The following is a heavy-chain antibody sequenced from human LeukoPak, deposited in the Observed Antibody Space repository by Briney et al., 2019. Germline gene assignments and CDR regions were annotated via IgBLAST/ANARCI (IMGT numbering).Heavy chain of an antibody. D-gene: IGHD2-15*01. CDR3: AKEPSCSGDSCYYFDY. CDR1: EFTFSSYA. J-gene: IGHJ4*02. Sequence: GGSLRLSCAASEFTFSSYAMSWVRQAPGKGLEWVSAISGSGGSTYYGDSVKGRFTISRDNSKNTLDLQMNSLRAEDTAIYYCAKEPSCSGDSCYYFDYWGQGTLVTVSS. V-gene: IGHV3-23*01. CDR2: ISGSGGST.